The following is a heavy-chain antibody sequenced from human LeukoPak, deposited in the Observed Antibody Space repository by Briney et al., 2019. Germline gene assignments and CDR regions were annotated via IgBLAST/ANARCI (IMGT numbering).Heavy chain of an antibody. V-gene: IGHV3-7*01. Sequence: GGSLRLSCAASGFIFGNYLMSWVRQAPGKGLEWVANIKQDGSEKYYVDSVKGRFTISRDNAKNSLYLQMNSLRAEDTAVYYCARTYYDSSGYHYYYYGMDVWGQGTTVTVSS. CDR1: GFIFGNYL. J-gene: IGHJ6*02. CDR3: ARTYYDSSGYHYYYYGMDV. CDR2: IKQDGSEK. D-gene: IGHD3-22*01.